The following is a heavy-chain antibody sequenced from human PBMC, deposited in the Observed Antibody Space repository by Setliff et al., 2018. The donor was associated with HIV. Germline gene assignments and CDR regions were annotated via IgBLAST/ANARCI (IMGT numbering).Heavy chain of an antibody. CDR1: GYNFATYY. V-gene: IGHV5-51*01. CDR3: ATRLLGYSGYGY. CDR2: VNPGDSST. Sequence: GESLKISCRTSGYNFATYYIAWVRQMPGKGPEWMGSVNPGDSSTKYNPSLQGQVTMSADKLINTAYLQWSSLKASDTAMYYCATRLLGYSGYGYWGQGTLVTVPS. J-gene: IGHJ4*02. D-gene: IGHD5-12*01.